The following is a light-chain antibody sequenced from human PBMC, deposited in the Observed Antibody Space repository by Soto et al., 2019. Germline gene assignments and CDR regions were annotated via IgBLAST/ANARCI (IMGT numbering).Light chain of an antibody. CDR2: EVS. J-gene: IGLJ2*01. Sequence: QSALTQPASVSGSPGQSITISCTGTSSDVGGYNYVSWYQQHPGKAPKLMIYEVSNRPSGVSNRFSGSKSGNTASLTISGLQAEDEAAYYCTSYTSSRTMVFGGGTQRTVL. CDR1: SSDVGGYNY. CDR3: TSYTSSRTMV. V-gene: IGLV2-14*01.